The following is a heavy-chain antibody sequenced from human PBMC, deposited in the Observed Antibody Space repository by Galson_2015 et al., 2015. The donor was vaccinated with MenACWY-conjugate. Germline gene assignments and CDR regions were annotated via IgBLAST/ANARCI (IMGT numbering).Heavy chain of an antibody. CDR3: AREYCSSITCLLDY. CDR1: GFTFSTYS. D-gene: IGHD2-2*01. Sequence: SLRLSCAASGFTFSTYSMNWVRQAPGKGLEWVSYISSSSTTIHYADSVKGRFTISRDNAKNSLYLQMNSLRPEDTAVYYCAREYCSSITCLLDYWGQGILVAVSS. V-gene: IGHV3-48*04. CDR2: ISSSSTTI. J-gene: IGHJ4*02.